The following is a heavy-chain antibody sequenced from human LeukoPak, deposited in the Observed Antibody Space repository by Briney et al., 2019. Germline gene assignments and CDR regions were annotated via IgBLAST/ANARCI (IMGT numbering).Heavy chain of an antibody. CDR1: GFTFSSYA. CDR2: ISYDGSNK. CDR3: ARDPTRIVVVTALDY. V-gene: IGHV3-30*04. D-gene: IGHD2-21*02. J-gene: IGHJ4*02. Sequence: QPGGSLRLSCAASGFTFSSYAMHWVRQAPGKGLEWVAVISYDGSNKYYADSVKGRFTISRDNSKNTLYLQMNSLRAEDTAVYYRARDPTRIVVVTALDYWGQGTLVTVSS.